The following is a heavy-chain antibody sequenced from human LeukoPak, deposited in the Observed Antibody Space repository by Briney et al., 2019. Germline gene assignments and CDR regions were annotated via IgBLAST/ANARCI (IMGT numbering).Heavy chain of an antibody. D-gene: IGHD4-17*01. CDR3: ARDGVHGDYVVLVYNWFDP. Sequence: ASVKVSCKASGYTFTGYYMHWVRQAPGQGLEWMRWINPNSGGTNYAQKFQGRVTMTRDTSISTAYMELSRLRSDDTAVYYCARDGVHGDYVVLVYNWFDPWGQGTLVTVSS. J-gene: IGHJ5*02. CDR2: INPNSGGT. CDR1: GYTFTGYY. V-gene: IGHV1-2*02.